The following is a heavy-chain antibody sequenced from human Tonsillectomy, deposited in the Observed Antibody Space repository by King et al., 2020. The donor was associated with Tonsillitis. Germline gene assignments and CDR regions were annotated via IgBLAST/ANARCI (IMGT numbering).Heavy chain of an antibody. CDR1: GFTFSFYN. CDR3: ARDLRCGSGSSEEVFDY. J-gene: IGHJ4*02. D-gene: IGHD3-10*01. Sequence: DVQLVESGGGLVQPGGSLRLSCAASGFTFSFYNMNWVRQAPGKGLEWVSNIARSSNSIYYADSVRGRFTISRDDAKNSVYLQMHSLRDEDTAVYYCARDLRCGSGSSEEVFDYWGQGTLVTVSS. V-gene: IGHV3-48*02. CDR2: IARSSNSI.